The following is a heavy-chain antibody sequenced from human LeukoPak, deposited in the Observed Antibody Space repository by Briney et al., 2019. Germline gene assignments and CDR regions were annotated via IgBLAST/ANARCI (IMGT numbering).Heavy chain of an antibody. CDR2: IYPSGDS. CDR1: GGSISSGSFY. D-gene: IGHD3-22*01. Sequence: SETLSLTCTVSGGSISSGSFYWSWIRQPAGKGLEWIGRIYPSGDSQYSPSFRSRATISLDTRNQFSLKLSSGTAADTAVYFCARGYDRNGYQSRGFDYWGQGALVNVSS. V-gene: IGHV4-61*02. J-gene: IGHJ4*02. CDR3: ARGYDRNGYQSRGFDY.